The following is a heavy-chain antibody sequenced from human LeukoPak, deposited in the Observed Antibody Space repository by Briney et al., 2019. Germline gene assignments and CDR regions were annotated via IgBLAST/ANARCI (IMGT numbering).Heavy chain of an antibody. V-gene: IGHV3-48*04. Sequence: GGSLRLSCAASGFTFGIYAMNWVRQAPGKGLEWVSYIGPSGSNIYYADSVKGRFTISRDNAKNSLYLQMNSLRAEDTAVYYCARDRGPHSSSPNSGAFGIWGQGTMVTVSS. CDR2: IGPSGSNI. CDR1: GFTFGIYA. J-gene: IGHJ3*02. D-gene: IGHD6-6*01. CDR3: ARDRGPHSSSPNSGAFGI.